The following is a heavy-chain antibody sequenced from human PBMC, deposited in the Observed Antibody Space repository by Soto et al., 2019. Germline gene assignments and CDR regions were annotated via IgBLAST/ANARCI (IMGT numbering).Heavy chain of an antibody. Sequence: ASVKVSCKASGYTFTSYGISWVRQAPGQGLEWMGWISAYNGNTNYAQKLQGRVTMATDTSTSTAYMELRSLRSDDTAVYYCARERYGDLNFDYWGQGTLVTVSS. J-gene: IGHJ4*02. V-gene: IGHV1-18*01. CDR2: ISAYNGNT. CDR3: ARERYGDLNFDY. CDR1: GYTFTSYG. D-gene: IGHD4-17*01.